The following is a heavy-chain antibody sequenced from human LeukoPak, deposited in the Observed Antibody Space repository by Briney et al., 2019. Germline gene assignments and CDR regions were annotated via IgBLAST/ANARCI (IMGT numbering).Heavy chain of an antibody. V-gene: IGHV4-34*01. Sequence: PSETLSLTCTVYGGSFSGYYWSWIRQPPGKGLEWIGEINHNGSTNYNPSLKSRVTISVDTSKNQFSLKLSSVTAADTAVYYCARLRHTRGAYYFDYWGQGTLVTVSS. J-gene: IGHJ4*02. CDR2: INHNGST. CDR3: ARLRHTRGAYYFDY. D-gene: IGHD3-10*01. CDR1: GGSFSGYY.